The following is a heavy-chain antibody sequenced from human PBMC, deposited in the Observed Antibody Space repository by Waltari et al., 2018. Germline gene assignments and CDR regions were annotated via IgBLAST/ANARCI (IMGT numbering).Heavy chain of an antibody. CDR1: GFTFSSYW. Sequence: EVQLVESGGGLVQPGGSLRLSCAASGFTFSSYWMSWVRLAPGKGLEGVANIKHDGSDKYYVDSVKGRFTISRDNVKNSLYLQMNSLRAEDTAVYYCARAYNSPNWFDPWGQGTLVTVSS. D-gene: IGHD1-20*01. CDR3: ARAYNSPNWFDP. V-gene: IGHV3-7*01. J-gene: IGHJ5*02. CDR2: IKHDGSDK.